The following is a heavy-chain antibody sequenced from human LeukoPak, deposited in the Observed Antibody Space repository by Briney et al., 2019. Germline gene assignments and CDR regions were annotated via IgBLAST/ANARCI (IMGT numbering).Heavy chain of an antibody. V-gene: IGHV4-38-2*02. D-gene: IGHD5-18*01. CDR2: IYHSGST. J-gene: IGHJ4*02. CDR1: GYSISSGYF. Sequence: PSETLSLTCTVSGYSISSGYFWGWIRQPPGKGLEWIGSIYHSGSTYYNPSLKSRVTISVDTSKNQFSLKLSSVTAADTAVYYCASRGYSYGPVDYWGQGTLVTVSS. CDR3: ASRGYSYGPVDY.